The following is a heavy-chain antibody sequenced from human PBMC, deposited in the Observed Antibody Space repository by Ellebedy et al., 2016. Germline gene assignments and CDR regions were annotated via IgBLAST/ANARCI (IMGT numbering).Heavy chain of an antibody. CDR3: ARDLAVAARQY. J-gene: IGHJ4*02. CDR1: GYTFTSYY. D-gene: IGHD6-19*01. CDR2: INPSGGST. Sequence: ASVKVSXXASGYTFTSYYMHWVRQAPGQGLEWMGIINPSGGSTSYAQKFQGRVTMTRDTSTSTVYMELSSLRSEDTAVYYCARDLAVAARQYWGQGTLVTVSS. V-gene: IGHV1-46*01.